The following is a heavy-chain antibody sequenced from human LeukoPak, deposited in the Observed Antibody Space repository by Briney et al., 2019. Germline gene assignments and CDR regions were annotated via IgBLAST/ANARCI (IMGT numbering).Heavy chain of an antibody. CDR1: GYTFTSYD. V-gene: IGHV1-8*03. J-gene: IGHJ4*02. D-gene: IGHD2-2*01. CDR2: MNPNSGNT. CDR3: ARSPIVVVPAAAFYIDY. Sequence: ASVKVSCKASGYTFTSYDINWVRQAPGQGLEWMGWMNPNSGNTVYAQKFQGRVTITRNTSISTAYMELSSLRSEDTAVYYCARSPIVVVPAAAFYIDYWGQGTLVTVSS.